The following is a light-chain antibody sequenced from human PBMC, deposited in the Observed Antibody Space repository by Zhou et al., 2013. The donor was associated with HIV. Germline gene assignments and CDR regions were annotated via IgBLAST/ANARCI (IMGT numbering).Light chain of an antibody. V-gene: IGKV1-9*01. J-gene: IGKJ2*01. Sequence: DIQLTQSPPFVSASVGDRVTITCRASQGISSSLAWYQHNPGKAPKLLIYAASTLQSGVPSRFSGSGSGTEFSLTISSLQPEDSATYYCQQLNSPPYTFGQGTKPEIK. CDR3: QQLNSPPYT. CDR1: QGISSS. CDR2: AAS.